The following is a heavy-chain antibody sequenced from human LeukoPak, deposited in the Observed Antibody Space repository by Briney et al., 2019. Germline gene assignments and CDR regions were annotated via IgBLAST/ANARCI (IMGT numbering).Heavy chain of an antibody. V-gene: IGHV3-11*03. J-gene: IGHJ4*02. Sequence: PGGSLRLSCAASVFTFSDYHMSCIRQAPGKGLEWVSYISSSSDYTNYADSVKGRFTISRDNAKNSLYLQMNSLRAEDTAVYYSAGPTCVRGAYCRTNFWGQGTLVTVSS. CDR1: VFTFSDYH. CDR3: AGPTCVRGAYCRTNF. D-gene: IGHD2-15*01. CDR2: ISSSSDYT.